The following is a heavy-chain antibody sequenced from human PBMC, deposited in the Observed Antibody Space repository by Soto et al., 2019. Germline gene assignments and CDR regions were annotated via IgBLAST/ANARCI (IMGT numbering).Heavy chain of an antibody. J-gene: IGHJ4*02. CDR1: GRSISSVNYY. D-gene: IGHD2-15*01. CDR3: ARYGSGECNRGSCYSPFDY. V-gene: IGHV4-30-4*01. Sequence: SETLSLTSPVSGRSISSVNYYWSWIRQPPGKGLEWIGYIYYSGSTYYNPSLRSRVTISVDTSKNQFSLKLSSVTAADTAVYYCARYGSGECNRGSCYSPFDYWGQGTLVTVSS. CDR2: IYYSGST.